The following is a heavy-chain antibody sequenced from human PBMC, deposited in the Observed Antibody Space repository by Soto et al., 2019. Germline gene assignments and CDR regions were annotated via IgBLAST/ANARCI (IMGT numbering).Heavy chain of an antibody. J-gene: IGHJ5*02. V-gene: IGHV4-30-2*01. Sequence: QLQLQESGSGLVKPSQTLSLTCAVSGGSISSGGYSWSWIRQPPGKGLEWIGYIYHSGSTYYNPSLKSRVTISVDRSKNQFSLKLSSVTAADTAVYYCARAGGDKPYNWFDPWGQGTLVTVSS. D-gene: IGHD3-10*01. CDR3: ARAGGDKPYNWFDP. CDR2: IYHSGST. CDR1: GGSISSGGYS.